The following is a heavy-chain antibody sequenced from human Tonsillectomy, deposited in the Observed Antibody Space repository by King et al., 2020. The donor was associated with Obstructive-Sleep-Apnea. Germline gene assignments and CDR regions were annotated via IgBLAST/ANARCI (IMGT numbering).Heavy chain of an antibody. V-gene: IGHV4-59*08. J-gene: IGHJ4*02. CDR3: ARHLSTRILEWSGFDY. CDR1: GGSISSYY. CDR2: IYYSGST. D-gene: IGHD3-3*01. Sequence: QLQESGPGLVKPSETLSLTCTVSGGSISSYYWSWIRQPPGKGLEWIGYIYYSGSTNYNPSLKSRVTISVDTSKNQFSLKLSSVTAADTAVYYCARHLSTRILEWSGFDYWGQGTLVTVSS.